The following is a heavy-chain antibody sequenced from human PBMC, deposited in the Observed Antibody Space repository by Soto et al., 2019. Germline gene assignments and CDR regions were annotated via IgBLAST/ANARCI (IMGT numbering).Heavy chain of an antibody. Sequence: ASVKVSCQASGYIFTGYYMHWVRQAPGQWVGWMGWINPNSGDTNYAQKFQGWVTMTRDTSISTAYMELSRLRSDDKAVYYCATSRISIAVAGETEYYFDYWGQGTPVTVS. J-gene: IGHJ4*02. D-gene: IGHD6-19*01. V-gene: IGHV1-2*04. CDR2: INPNSGDT. CDR1: GYIFTGYY. CDR3: ATSRISIAVAGETEYYFDY.